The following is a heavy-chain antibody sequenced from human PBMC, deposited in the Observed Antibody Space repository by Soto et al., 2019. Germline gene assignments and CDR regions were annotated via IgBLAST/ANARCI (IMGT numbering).Heavy chain of an antibody. V-gene: IGHV4-31*03. D-gene: IGHD6-6*01. J-gene: IGHJ4*02. CDR2: IYYSGST. Sequence: QVQLQESGPGLVKPSQTLSLTCTVSGGSISSGGYYWSWIRQHPGKGLEWIGYIYYSGSTYYNPSLKSRVTISVDTSKNQFSLKLRSVTAADTAVYYCARGRGGAARPSFCFDYWGQGTLVTVSS. CDR3: ARGRGGAARPSFCFDY. CDR1: GGSISSGGYY.